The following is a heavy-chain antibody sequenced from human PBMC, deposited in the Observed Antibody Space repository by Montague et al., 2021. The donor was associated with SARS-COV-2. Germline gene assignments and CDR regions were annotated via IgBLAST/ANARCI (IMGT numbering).Heavy chain of an antibody. CDR3: VRLPRHSGSFSVDY. CDR2: VYYTGST. Sequence: SETLSLTCTVSGGSISSYYWSWIWQPPGKGLEWIGRVYYTGSTYYAPSLKSRATMSMDTSKNQFSLILTSVTAADTAVYYCVRLPRHSGSFSVDYWGQGNQVAFS. CDR1: GGSISSYY. D-gene: IGHD1-26*01. J-gene: IGHJ4*02. V-gene: IGHV4-59*04.